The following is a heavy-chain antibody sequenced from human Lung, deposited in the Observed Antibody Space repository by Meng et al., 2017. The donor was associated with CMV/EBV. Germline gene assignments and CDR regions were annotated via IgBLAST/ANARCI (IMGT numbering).Heavy chain of an antibody. CDR2: FNPNSGGS. Sequence: SXXVSXXASGYTSTDYYILWVRQAPGQRLEWLGWFNPNSGGSNYAQKFQGRVTMTRDTSISTAYMEVSRLTSDDTAVYYCARDLKGTIVRTSGLYGMDVXGQGXTVTVSS. J-gene: IGHJ6*02. D-gene: IGHD4-11*01. V-gene: IGHV1-2*02. CDR3: ARDLKGTIVRTSGLYGMDV. CDR1: GYTSTDYY.